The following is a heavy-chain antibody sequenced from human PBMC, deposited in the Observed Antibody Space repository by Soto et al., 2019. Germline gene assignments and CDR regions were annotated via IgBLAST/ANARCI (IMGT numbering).Heavy chain of an antibody. CDR2: IYYSGST. Sequence: SETLSLTCTVSGGSISSGGYYWSWIRQHSGKGLEWIGYIYYSGSTYYNPSLKSRVTISVDTSKNQFSLKLSSVTAADTAVYYCARAAGGGSCYPDYWGQGTLVTVSS. CDR1: GGSISSGGYY. V-gene: IGHV4-31*03. CDR3: ARAAGGGSCYPDY. D-gene: IGHD2-15*01. J-gene: IGHJ4*02.